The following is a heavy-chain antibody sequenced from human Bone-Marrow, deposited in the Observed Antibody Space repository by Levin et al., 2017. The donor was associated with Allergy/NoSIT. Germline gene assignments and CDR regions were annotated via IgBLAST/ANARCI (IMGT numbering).Heavy chain of an antibody. CDR3: ARGMNPEA. D-gene: IGHD1-14*01. V-gene: IGHV3-7*01. CDR2: IKFDSSER. Sequence: LPGGSLRLSCATSGFTFTDSWMTWIRQAPGKGLEWVANIKFDSSERYFMDSVRGRFTISRDNAKSSLYLQMDSLRTEDTAVYYCARGMNPEAWGQGTLVIVSS. J-gene: IGHJ5*02. CDR1: GFTFTDSW.